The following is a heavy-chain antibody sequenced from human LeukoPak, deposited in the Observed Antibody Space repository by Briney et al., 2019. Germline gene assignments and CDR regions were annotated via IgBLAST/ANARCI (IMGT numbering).Heavy chain of an antibody. J-gene: IGHJ4*02. D-gene: IGHD3-16*02. Sequence: ASVKVSCKASGYTFTSYGISWVRQAPGQGLEWMRWISAYNGNTNYAQKLQGRVTMTTDTSTSTAYMELRSLRSDDTAVYYCARSRIMITFGGVIVGDYWGQGTLVTVSS. V-gene: IGHV1-18*01. CDR2: ISAYNGNT. CDR1: GYTFTSYG. CDR3: ARSRIMITFGGVIVGDY.